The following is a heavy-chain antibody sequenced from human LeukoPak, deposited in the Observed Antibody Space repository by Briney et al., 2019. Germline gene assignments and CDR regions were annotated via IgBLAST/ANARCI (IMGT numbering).Heavy chain of an antibody. CDR2: ISGSGGST. CDR1: GFTLRSYA. V-gene: IGHV3-23*01. J-gene: IGHJ4*02. D-gene: IGHD6-13*01. Sequence: GGSLRLSCAASGFTLRSYAMNWVRQAPGKGLEWVSVISGSGGSTNYAESVKGRFTISRDSSKSTLFLQMNSLRAEDTAVYYCAKYSTTWYDYFEYWGQGILVTVSS. CDR3: AKYSTTWYDYFEY.